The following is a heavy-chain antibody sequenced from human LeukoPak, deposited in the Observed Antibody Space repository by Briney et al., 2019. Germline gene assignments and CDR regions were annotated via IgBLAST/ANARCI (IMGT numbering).Heavy chain of an antibody. CDR2: ISYDGSNK. CDR1: GFTFSTYS. CDR3: AKDSHSSSWYGYYYYYGMDV. J-gene: IGHJ6*02. V-gene: IGHV3-30*18. D-gene: IGHD6-13*01. Sequence: PGGSLRLSCVASGFTFSTYSMNWVRQAPGKGLEWVAVISYDGSNKYYADSVKGRFTISRDNSKNTLYLQMNSLRAEDTAVYYCAKDSHSSSWYGYYYYYGMDVWGQGTTVTVSS.